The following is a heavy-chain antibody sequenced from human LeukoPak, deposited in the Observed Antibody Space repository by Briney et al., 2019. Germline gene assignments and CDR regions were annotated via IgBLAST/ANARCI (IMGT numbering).Heavy chain of an antibody. CDR3: ARGPSSSWPSYYYYGMDV. D-gene: IGHD6-13*01. V-gene: IGHV4-34*01. Sequence: SETLSLTCTVSGDSISNYYWSWIRQPPGKGLEWIGEINHSGSTNYNPSLKSRVTISVDTSKNQFSLKLSSVTAADTAVYYCARGPSSSWPSYYYYGMDVWGQGTTVTVSS. CDR1: GDSISNYY. J-gene: IGHJ6*02. CDR2: INHSGST.